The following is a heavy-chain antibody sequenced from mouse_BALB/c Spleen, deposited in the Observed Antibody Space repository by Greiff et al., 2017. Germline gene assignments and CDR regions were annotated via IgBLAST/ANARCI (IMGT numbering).Heavy chain of an antibody. CDR2: IWAGGST. Sequence: VQLQESGPGLVAPSQSLSITCTVSGFSLTSYGVHWVRQPPGKGLEWLGVIWAGGSTNYNSALMSRLSISKDNSKSQVFLKMNSLQTDDTAMYYCARARTAHFDYWGQGTTLTVSS. J-gene: IGHJ2*01. V-gene: IGHV2-9*02. CDR3: ARARTAHFDY. CDR1: GFSLTSYG. D-gene: IGHD4-1*01.